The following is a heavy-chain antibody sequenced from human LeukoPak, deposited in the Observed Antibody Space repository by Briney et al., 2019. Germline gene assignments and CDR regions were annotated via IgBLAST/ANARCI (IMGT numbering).Heavy chain of an antibody. D-gene: IGHD6-6*01. Sequence: GSVEVSCKASGYTFTGYYMHWVRQAPGQGLEWMGRINPNSGGTNYAQKFQGRVIMTRDTSISTAYMELSRLRSDDTAVYYCARESIAARYFDYWGQGTLVTISS. CDR1: GYTFTGYY. J-gene: IGHJ4*02. CDR3: ARESIAARYFDY. V-gene: IGHV1-2*06. CDR2: INPNSGGT.